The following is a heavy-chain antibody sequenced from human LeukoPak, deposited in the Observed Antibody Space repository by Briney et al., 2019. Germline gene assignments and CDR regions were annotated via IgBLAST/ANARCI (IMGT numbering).Heavy chain of an antibody. V-gene: IGHV1-46*01. CDR1: GYTFTSYY. CDR3: ASLTVGATLFDY. Sequence: ASVKVSCKASGYTFTSYYMHWVRQAPGQGLEWMGIINPSGGSTSYAQKFQGRVTMTRDTSTSTVCMELSSLRSEDTAVYYCASLTVGATLFDYWGQGTLVTVSS. CDR2: INPSGGST. J-gene: IGHJ4*02. D-gene: IGHD1-26*01.